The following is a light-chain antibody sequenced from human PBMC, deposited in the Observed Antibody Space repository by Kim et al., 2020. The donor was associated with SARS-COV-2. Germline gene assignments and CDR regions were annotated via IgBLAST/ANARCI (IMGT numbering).Light chain of an antibody. CDR2: EVT. V-gene: IGLV2-23*02. CDR3: CSYAGSSTYWI. CDR1: SSDVGSYNL. J-gene: IGLJ2*01. Sequence: QSALTQPASVSGSPGQSVTISCTGASSDVGSYNLVSWYQQHPGNAPKLIIYEVTKRPSGISSRFSGSKSGNTASLTISGLRTEDETLYSCCSYAGSSTYWIFGGGTQLTVL.